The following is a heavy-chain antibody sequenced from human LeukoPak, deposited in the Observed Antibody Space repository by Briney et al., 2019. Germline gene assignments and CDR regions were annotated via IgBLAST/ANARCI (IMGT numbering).Heavy chain of an antibody. J-gene: IGHJ4*02. Sequence: SETLSLTCTVSGRSISSSSYYWAWIRRPPGRGLERTGEINHSGSTNYNPSLKSRVTISVDTSKIQFSLKLSSVTAADTAVYYCARGLPAAKGKYYFDYWGQGTLVTVSS. CDR1: GRSISSSSYY. D-gene: IGHD2-2*01. V-gene: IGHV4-39*07. CDR3: ARGLPAAKGKYYFDY. CDR2: INHSGST.